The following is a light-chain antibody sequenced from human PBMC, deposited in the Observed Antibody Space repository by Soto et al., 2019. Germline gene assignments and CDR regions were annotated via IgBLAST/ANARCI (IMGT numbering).Light chain of an antibody. CDR3: QQSYTPPHT. J-gene: IGKJ2*01. CDR2: DAS. CDR1: QSISDY. Sequence: DIQMTQSPSSLSASVGDRVTITCRASQSISDYLNWYQQEPGKAPKLLMHDASTLEGGVPSRFSGSGSGTDFTLPISSLQPEDFATYFCQQSYTPPHTFGQGTKLEIK. V-gene: IGKV1-39*01.